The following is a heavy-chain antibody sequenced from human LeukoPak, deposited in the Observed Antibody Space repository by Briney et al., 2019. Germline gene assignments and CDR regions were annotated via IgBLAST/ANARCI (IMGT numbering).Heavy chain of an antibody. D-gene: IGHD2-2*01. CDR1: GYSFTSYW. CDR2: IHPGDSDT. CDR3: ARQYCGTTTCYVREFDF. J-gene: IGHJ4*02. V-gene: IGHV5-51*01. Sequence: GDSLKISCEGSGYSFTSYWIGWVRQMPGKGLEWMGIIHPGDSDTRYRPSFQGQVTISADKSIGTAYLQSSSLKALDTTMYYCARQYCGTTTCYVREFDFWGQGTLVTVSS.